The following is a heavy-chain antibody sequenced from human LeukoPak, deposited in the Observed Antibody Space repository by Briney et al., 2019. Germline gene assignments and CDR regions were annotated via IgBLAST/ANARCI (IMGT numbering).Heavy chain of an antibody. CDR3: ARAGYYRFDY. V-gene: IGHV3-74*01. CDR1: GFTFSTSW. Sequence: GGSLRLSCAASGFTFSTSWMHWVRQAPGKGLVRVSRINSDGTTIDYADSVKGRFTISRDNAKNTLYLQMNSLRDEDTAVYYCARAGYYRFDYWGQGTLVTVSS. J-gene: IGHJ4*02. D-gene: IGHD2/OR15-2a*01. CDR2: INSDGTTI.